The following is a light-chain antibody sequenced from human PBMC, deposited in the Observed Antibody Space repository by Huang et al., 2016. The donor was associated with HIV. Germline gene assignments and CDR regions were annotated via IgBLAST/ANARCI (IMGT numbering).Light chain of an antibody. J-gene: IGKJ3*01. V-gene: IGKV1-39*01. CDR1: QSISSY. CDR3: QQSYSNTFT. Sequence: DIQMTQSPSSLSASVGDRVIITCRASQSISSYLTWYQQQPGKAPNLLIYAASSLQSGVPSRVSGSGSGSDFTLTIRSLQPEDFATYYCQQSYSNTFTFGAGTKVDVK. CDR2: AAS.